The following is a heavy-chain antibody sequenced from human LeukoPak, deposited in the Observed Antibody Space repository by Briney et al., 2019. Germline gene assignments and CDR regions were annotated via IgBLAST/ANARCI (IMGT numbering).Heavy chain of an antibody. CDR3: ARDPTQLWLSSVDY. V-gene: IGHV3-30*04. CDR1: GFNFNNYA. D-gene: IGHD5-18*01. CDR2: ISYDGSNK. J-gene: IGHJ4*02. Sequence: GGTLRLSCAASGFNFNNYAMHWVRQAPGKGLEWVAVISYDGSNKYYADSVKGRLTISRDNAKNSLYLQMNSLRAEDTAVYYCARDPTQLWLSSVDYWGQGTLVTVSS.